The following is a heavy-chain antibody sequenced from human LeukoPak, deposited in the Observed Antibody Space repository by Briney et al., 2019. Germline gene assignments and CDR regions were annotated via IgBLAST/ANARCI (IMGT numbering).Heavy chain of an antibody. CDR2: IYYSGST. V-gene: IGHV4-38-2*02. CDR1: GYSISSGYY. D-gene: IGHD3-22*01. CDR3: ARLPYYYDSSGSED. Sequence: SETLSLTCTVSGYSISSGYYWGWIRQPPGKGLEWIGSIYYSGSTYYNPSLKSRVTISVDTSKNQFSLKLSSVTAADTAVYYCARLPYYYDSSGSEDWGQGTLVTVSS. J-gene: IGHJ4*02.